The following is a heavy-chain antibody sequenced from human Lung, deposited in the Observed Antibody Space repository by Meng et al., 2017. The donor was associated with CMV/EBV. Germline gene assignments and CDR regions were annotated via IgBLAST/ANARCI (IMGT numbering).Heavy chain of an antibody. CDR2: ITWDGGNT. CDR3: AKDGSDSSLGWLDP. CDR1: GFTFDDHA. V-gene: IGHV3-43D*03. Sequence: GESXKISCAASGFTFDDHAMHWVRQRPGKGLEWVSLITWDGGNTYYADSVKGRFTISRDNSKNSLYLQMNSLRTEDTALYYCAKDGSDSSLGWLDPWGQGXLVTVSS. D-gene: IGHD2-15*01. J-gene: IGHJ5*02.